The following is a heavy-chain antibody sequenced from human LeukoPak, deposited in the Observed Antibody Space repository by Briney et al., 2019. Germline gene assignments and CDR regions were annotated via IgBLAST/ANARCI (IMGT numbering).Heavy chain of an antibody. CDR3: AKGPRGFGELFLDY. Sequence: GGSLRLSCAASGFTFSSYAMSWVRQAPGKGLKWVSAISGNGGSTYYADSVKGRFTISRDNSKNTLYLQMSSLRAEDTAVYYCAKGPRGFGELFLDYWGQGTPVTVSS. D-gene: IGHD3-10*01. CDR1: GFTFSSYA. J-gene: IGHJ4*02. CDR2: ISGNGGST. V-gene: IGHV3-23*01.